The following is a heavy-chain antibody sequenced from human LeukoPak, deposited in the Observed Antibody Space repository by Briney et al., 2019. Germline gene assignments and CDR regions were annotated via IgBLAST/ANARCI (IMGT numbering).Heavy chain of an antibody. V-gene: IGHV3-7*01. CDR1: GYTFSTNW. D-gene: IGHD2-15*01. CDR3: ARLSSAANDY. Sequence: VGSLRLSCAASGYTFSTNWMNWVRQAPGKGLEWVANINQDGSGTQYVDSVKGRFTISKDNTNNILYLQMNSLRAEDTAVYYCARLSSAANDYWGQGTLVTVS. J-gene: IGHJ4*02. CDR2: INQDGSGT.